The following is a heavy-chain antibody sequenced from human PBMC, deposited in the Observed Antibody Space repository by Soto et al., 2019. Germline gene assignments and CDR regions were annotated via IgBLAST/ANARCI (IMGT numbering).Heavy chain of an antibody. CDR3: ARDLDGSGSYYTDF. J-gene: IGHJ4*02. V-gene: IGHV1-18*04. Sequence: QVQLVQSGAEVKKSGASVKVSCKASGYVFIGYGISWVRQAPGQGLEWMGWISRHNGNTNYAQKFQGRVTMTTDASTSTAYMELRSLRSDDTAVYYCARDLDGSGSYYTDFWGQGTLVTVS. CDR1: GYVFIGYG. CDR2: ISRHNGNT. D-gene: IGHD3-10*01.